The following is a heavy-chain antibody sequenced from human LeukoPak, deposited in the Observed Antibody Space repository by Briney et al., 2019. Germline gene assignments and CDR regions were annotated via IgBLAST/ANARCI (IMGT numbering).Heavy chain of an antibody. D-gene: IGHD5-18*01. CDR2: INPSGGST. CDR1: GYTFTSYY. V-gene: IGHV1-46*01. CDR3: ARDFLQLWPSPGFDY. Sequence: ASVKVSCKASGYTFTSYYMHWVRQAPGQGLEWMGIINPSGGSTGYAQKLQGRVTMTTDTSTSTAYMELRSLRSDDTAVYYCARDFLQLWPSPGFDYWGQGTLVTVSS. J-gene: IGHJ4*02.